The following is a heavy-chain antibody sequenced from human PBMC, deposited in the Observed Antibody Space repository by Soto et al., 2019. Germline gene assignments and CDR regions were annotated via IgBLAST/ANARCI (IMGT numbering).Heavy chain of an antibody. V-gene: IGHV4-39*01. J-gene: IGHJ5*02. CDR3: ARHRGYSRINWFDP. CDR2: IYYSGST. D-gene: IGHD6-13*01. CDR1: GGSISSSSYY. Sequence: QLQLQESGPGLVKPSETLSLTCTVSGGSISSSSYYWGWIRQPPGKGLEWIGSIYYSGSTYFNPSLKSRVTIPVDTSTNQFSLKLSSVTAADTAMYYCARHRGYSRINWFDPWGQGTLVTVSS.